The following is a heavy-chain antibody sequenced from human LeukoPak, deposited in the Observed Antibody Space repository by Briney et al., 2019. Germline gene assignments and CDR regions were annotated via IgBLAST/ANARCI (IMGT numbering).Heavy chain of an antibody. CDR1: GFTFTTYP. CDR3: TKDGSSWSHDY. D-gene: IGHD6-13*01. J-gene: IGHJ4*02. CDR2: ISGSGVST. Sequence: PVGSLRLSCAASGFTFTTYPMSCVRQAPGPGLKYFTAISGSGVSTYYAASVKGRFTISRDNTKHTLYLHRNSLRSEDPALHYFTKDGSSWSHDYWGQGTLVTVSS. V-gene: IGHV3-23*01.